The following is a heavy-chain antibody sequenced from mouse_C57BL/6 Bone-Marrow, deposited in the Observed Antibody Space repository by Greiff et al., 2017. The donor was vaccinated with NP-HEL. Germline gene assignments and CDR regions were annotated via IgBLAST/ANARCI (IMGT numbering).Heavy chain of an antibody. CDR1: GYTFTSYW. CDR3: ARGYYGNYGWYFDV. V-gene: IGHV1-53*01. CDR2: INPSNGGT. J-gene: IGHJ1*03. D-gene: IGHD2-1*01. Sequence: QVHVKQSGTELVKPGASVKLSCKASGYTFTSYWMHWVKQRPGQGLEWIGNINPSNGGTNYNEKFKSKATLTVDKSSSTAYMQLSSLTSEDSAVYYCARGYYGNYGWYFDVWGTGTTVTVSS.